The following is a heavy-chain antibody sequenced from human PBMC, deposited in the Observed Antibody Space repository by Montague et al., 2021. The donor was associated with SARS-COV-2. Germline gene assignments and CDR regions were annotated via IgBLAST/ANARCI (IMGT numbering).Heavy chain of an antibody. D-gene: IGHD2-15*01. CDR1: GASISSGSYY. CDR2: MSHSGTS. CDR3: ARGSGCSGGSCYSEWDPYYYYGMDV. J-gene: IGHJ6*02. V-gene: IGHV4-39*07. Sequence: SETLSLTCTVSGASISSGSYYWSWIRQPPGKGLEWIGGMSHSGTSYYNPSLKSRATISVDTSKNQFSLKLSSVTAADTAVYYCARGSGCSGGSCYSEWDPYYYYGMDVWGQGTTVTVSS.